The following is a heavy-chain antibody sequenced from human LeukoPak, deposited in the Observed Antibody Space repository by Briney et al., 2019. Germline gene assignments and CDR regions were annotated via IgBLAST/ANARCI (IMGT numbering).Heavy chain of an antibody. CDR1: GFTFSSYY. D-gene: IGHD5-18*01. CDR3: ARGLGYSYGYGIDY. J-gene: IGHJ4*02. CDR2: IWYDGSNK. V-gene: IGHV3-33*01. Sequence: GRSLRLSCAASGFTFSSYYMHWVRQAPRNRPASPAIIWYDGSNKYYAESVEGRFTISRDNSKNTLYLQMNSLRAEDTAVYSCARGLGYSYGYGIDYWGQGTLVIASS.